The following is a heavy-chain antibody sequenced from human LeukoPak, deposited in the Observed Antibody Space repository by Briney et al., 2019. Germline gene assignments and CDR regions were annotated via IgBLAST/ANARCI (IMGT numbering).Heavy chain of an antibody. CDR1: GFTFSSYS. CDR2: SSSRSSYI. J-gene: IGHJ4*02. D-gene: IGHD2-21*01. Sequence: PGGSLRLSCAASGFTFSSYSMNWVRQAPGKGLEWVSYSSSRSSYISYADSVKGRFTISRDNSKNTLYLQMNSLRVEDAAVYYCARAPVTSCRGAYCYPFDYWGQGTLVTVSS. CDR3: ARAPVTSCRGAYCYPFDY. V-gene: IGHV3-21*04.